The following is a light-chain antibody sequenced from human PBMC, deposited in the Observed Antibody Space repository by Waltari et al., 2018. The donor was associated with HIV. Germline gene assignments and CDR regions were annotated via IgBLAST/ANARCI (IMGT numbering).Light chain of an antibody. CDR3: LLSYGSVRL. CDR2: HAT. Sequence: QTVVTQEPSLTVSPGGTVTLTCGSTTGTVTSDHHTYGSQQRPGQAPRTLLYHATDKHSWTPARFSPSFLGGKAALTLTAAQPEDEADYYCLLSYGSVRLFGGGTRLTV. J-gene: IGLJ3*02. CDR1: TGTVTSDHH. V-gene: IGLV7-46*01.